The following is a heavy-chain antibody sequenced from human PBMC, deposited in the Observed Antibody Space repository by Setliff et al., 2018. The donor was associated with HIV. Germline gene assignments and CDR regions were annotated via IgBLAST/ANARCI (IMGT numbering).Heavy chain of an antibody. D-gene: IGHD2-15*01. Sequence: PSETLSLTCTVSAGSISGPSYSWGCIRQPPGKGLEWIGSVMSSGTIENNPSLKSRLRMSADMSKKYFFLRLTSVTAADTAVYHCVRHGGEVRLWSGRGNWFDPWGRGILVTVSS. CDR2: VMSSGTI. CDR3: VRHGGEVRLWSGRGNWFDP. J-gene: IGHJ5*02. CDR1: AGSISGPSYS. V-gene: IGHV4-39*01.